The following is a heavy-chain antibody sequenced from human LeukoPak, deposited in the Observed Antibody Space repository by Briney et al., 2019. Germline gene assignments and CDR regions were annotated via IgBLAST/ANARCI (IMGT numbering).Heavy chain of an antibody. D-gene: IGHD2-21*02. CDR3: ASGIVVATHTFDY. J-gene: IGHJ4*02. CDR1: GGTFSSYA. V-gene: IGHV1-69*04. Sequence: GASVKVSCKASGGTFSSYAISWVRQAPGQGLEWMGRIIPILGIANYAQKFQGRVTITADKSTSTAYMELSSLRSEDTAVYYCASGIVVATHTFDYWGQGTLVTVSS. CDR2: IIPILGIA.